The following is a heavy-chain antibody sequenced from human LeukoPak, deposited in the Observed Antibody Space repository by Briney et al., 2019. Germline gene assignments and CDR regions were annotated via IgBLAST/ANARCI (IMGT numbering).Heavy chain of an antibody. V-gene: IGHV1-2*02. CDR2: MNPKSGGA. CDR1: GYTFSDFH. CDR3: ARVNHKIGPGSYYAPFDY. Sequence: ASVKVSCKASGYTFSDFHMHWVRQAPGQGLEWMGWMNPKSGGANSAQRFQGRVTMTRDTSISTAYMELSSLKSDDTAVYYCARVNHKIGPGSYYAPFDYWGQGILVTVSP. J-gene: IGHJ4*02. D-gene: IGHD3-10*01.